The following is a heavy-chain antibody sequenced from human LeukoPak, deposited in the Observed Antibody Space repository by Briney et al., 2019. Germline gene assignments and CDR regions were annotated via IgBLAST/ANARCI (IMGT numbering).Heavy chain of an antibody. J-gene: IGHJ3*02. V-gene: IGHV3-23*01. CDR1: GFTFSSYA. CDR3: AKDITPTTPGIDAFDI. CDR2: ISGSGGST. D-gene: IGHD1-14*01. Sequence: PGGSLRLSCAASGFTFSSYAMSWVRQAPGKGLEWVTAISGSGGSTYYADSVKGRFTISRDNAKNSLYLQMNSLRAEDTALYYCAKDITPTTPGIDAFDIWGQGTMVTVSS.